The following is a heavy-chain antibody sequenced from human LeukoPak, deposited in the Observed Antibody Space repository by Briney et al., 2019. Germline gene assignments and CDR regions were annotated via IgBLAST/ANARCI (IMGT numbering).Heavy chain of an antibody. CDR3: ARATDSNGWLFDY. Sequence: SETLSLTCTVSGGSISSYYWSWSRQPPGKGLEWIGYINYSGSTNYNPSLKSRVTISVDTSRNQFSLKLASVTAADTAVYYCARATDSNGWLFDYWGQGTLVTVSS. J-gene: IGHJ4*02. CDR2: INYSGST. CDR1: GGSISSYY. D-gene: IGHD6-19*01. V-gene: IGHV4-59*01.